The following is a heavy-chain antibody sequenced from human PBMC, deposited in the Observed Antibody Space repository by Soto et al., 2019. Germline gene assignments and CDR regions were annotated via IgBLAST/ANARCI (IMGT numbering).Heavy chain of an antibody. CDR3: ARDPLEGDTAMGDY. CDR1: GGTFSSYA. J-gene: IGHJ4*02. Sequence: GASVKVSCKASGGTFSSYAISWVRQAPGQGLEWMGGIIPIFGTANYAQKFQGRVTITADESTSTAYMELSSLRSEDTAVYYCARDPLEGDTAMGDYWGQGTLVTVSS. D-gene: IGHD5-18*01. CDR2: IIPIFGTA. V-gene: IGHV1-69*13.